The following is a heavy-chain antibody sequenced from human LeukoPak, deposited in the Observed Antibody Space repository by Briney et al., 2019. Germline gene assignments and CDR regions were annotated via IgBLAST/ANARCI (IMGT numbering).Heavy chain of an antibody. J-gene: IGHJ3*02. Sequence: GGSLRLSCAASGFTFSSYSMNWVRQAPGKGLEWVSSISSSSSYIYYADSVKGRFTISRDNAKNSLYLQMNSLRAEDTAVYYCARYYDILTGYYMAHDAFDIWGQGTMVTVSS. CDR3: ARYYDILTGYYMAHDAFDI. CDR1: GFTFSSYS. V-gene: IGHV3-21*01. D-gene: IGHD3-9*01. CDR2: ISSSSSYI.